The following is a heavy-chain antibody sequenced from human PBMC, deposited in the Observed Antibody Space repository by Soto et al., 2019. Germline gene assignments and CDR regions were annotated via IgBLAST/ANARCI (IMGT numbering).Heavy chain of an antibody. CDR3: AREGGVEYYYGSGRQYYFDY. J-gene: IGHJ4*02. Sequence: QVQLQESGPGLVKPSGTLSLTCAVSGGSISSSNWWSWVRQPPGKGLEWIGEIYHSGSTNYNPSLKCRVTISVDKSKNQFSLKLSSVTAADTAVYYCAREGGVEYYYGSGRQYYFDYWGQGTLVTVSS. D-gene: IGHD3-10*01. V-gene: IGHV4-4*02. CDR2: IYHSGST. CDR1: GGSISSSNW.